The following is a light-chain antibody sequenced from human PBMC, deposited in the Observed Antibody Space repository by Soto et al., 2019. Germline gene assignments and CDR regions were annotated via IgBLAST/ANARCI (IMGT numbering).Light chain of an antibody. CDR2: DAS. J-gene: IGKJ1*01. Sequence: EIVLTQSPATLSLSPGERATLSCRASQSVSSYLAWYQQKPGQAPRLLIYDASTRATAIPARFSGSGSGTEFTLTISSLQSEDFAIYYCQQYNNWPRTFGQGTKVDIK. CDR3: QQYNNWPRT. CDR1: QSVSSY. V-gene: IGKV3-15*01.